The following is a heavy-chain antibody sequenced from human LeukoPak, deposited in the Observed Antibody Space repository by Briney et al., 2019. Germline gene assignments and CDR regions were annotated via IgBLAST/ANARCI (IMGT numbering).Heavy chain of an antibody. CDR2: IKPDGSDK. V-gene: IGHV3-7*01. CDR1: GFTFSTYW. Sequence: PGGSLRLSCAASGFTFSTYWMSWVRQAPGKGLEWVANIKPDGSDKYYVDSVKGRFTISRDNAKNSLYLQMNSLRAEDTAVYYCARANNSSWNFWGQGTLVTVAS. D-gene: IGHD6-13*01. CDR3: ARANNSSWNF. J-gene: IGHJ4*02.